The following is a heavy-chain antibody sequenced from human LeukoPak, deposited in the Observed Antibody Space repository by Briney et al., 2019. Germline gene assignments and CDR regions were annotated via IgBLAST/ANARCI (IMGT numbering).Heavy chain of an antibody. CDR2: ISAYNGNT. J-gene: IGHJ3*02. Sequence: GASVKVSCKASGYTFTSYGISWVRQAPGQGLEWMGWISAYNGNTNYAQKLQGRVTMTTDTSTSTAYMELRSLRSDDTAVYYCAREAPCYDILTGYSKDAFDIWGQGTMVTVSS. CDR3: AREAPCYDILTGYSKDAFDI. CDR1: GYTFTSYG. D-gene: IGHD3-9*01. V-gene: IGHV1-18*01.